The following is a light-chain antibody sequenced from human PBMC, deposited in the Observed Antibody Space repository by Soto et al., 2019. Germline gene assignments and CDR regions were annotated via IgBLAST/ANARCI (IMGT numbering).Light chain of an antibody. CDR3: QHLHSYPLP. Sequence: LTLSPSAVSVSVGDRVTITCRASQGISSYLAWYQQKPGKAPKLLIYAASTLQSGVPSRFSGSGSGTDFTLTISSLQPEDFATYYSQHLHSYPLPFGGGTKVDIK. J-gene: IGKJ4*01. V-gene: IGKV1-9*01. CDR2: AAS. CDR1: QGISSY.